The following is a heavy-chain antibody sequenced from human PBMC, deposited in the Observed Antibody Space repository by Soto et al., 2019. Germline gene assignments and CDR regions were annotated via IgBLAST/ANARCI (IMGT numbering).Heavy chain of an antibody. CDR2: ISSSSSYI. D-gene: IGHD6-13*01. V-gene: IGHV3-21*01. Sequence: PGGSLRLSCAASGFTFSSYSMNWVRQAPWKGLEWVSSISSSSSYIYYADSVKGRFTISRDNAKNSLYLQMNSLRAEDTAVYYCARVTVIAALASSSWLLSASTHYYYYGMDVRGQGSTVTVYS. J-gene: IGHJ6*02. CDR3: ARVTVIAALASSSWLLSASTHYYYYGMDV. CDR1: GFTFSSYS.